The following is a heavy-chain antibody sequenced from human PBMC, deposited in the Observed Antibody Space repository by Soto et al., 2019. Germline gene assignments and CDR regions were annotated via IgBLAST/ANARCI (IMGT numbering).Heavy chain of an antibody. CDR2: IYYSGST. CDR3: ARQSGGDFWSGYFAYNWFDP. D-gene: IGHD3-3*01. Sequence: SETLSLTCTVSGCSISSYYWSWIRQPPGKGLEWIGYIYYSGSTNYNPSLKSRVTISVDTSKNQFSLKLSSVTAADTAVYYCARQSGGDFWSGYFAYNWFDPWGQGTLVTVSS. V-gene: IGHV4-59*08. CDR1: GCSISSYY. J-gene: IGHJ5*02.